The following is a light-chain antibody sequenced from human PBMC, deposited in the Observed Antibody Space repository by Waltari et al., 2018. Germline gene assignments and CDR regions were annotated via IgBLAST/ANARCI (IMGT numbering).Light chain of an antibody. CDR3: SSYAGSNSVI. CDR1: SSDVGDYNY. Sequence: QSALTQPPSASGSPGQSVTISCTGTSSDVGDYNYVSWYQQHPGKAPKLMIYEVTQRPSGVPDRVSGSKSGNTASLTVSGLQAEDEADYYCSSYAGSNSVIFGGGTKLTVL. CDR2: EVT. J-gene: IGLJ2*01. V-gene: IGLV2-8*01.